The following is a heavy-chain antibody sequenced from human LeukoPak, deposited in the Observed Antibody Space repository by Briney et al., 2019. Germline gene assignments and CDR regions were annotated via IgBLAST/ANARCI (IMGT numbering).Heavy chain of an antibody. Sequence: VASVKVSCKASGYTFTSYDINWVRRATGQGLEWMGWMNPNSGNTGYAQKFQGRVTMTRNTSISTAYMELSSLRSEDTAVYYCARGEGFGESYDAFDIWGQGTMVTVSS. CDR2: MNPNSGNT. CDR3: ARGEGFGESYDAFDI. D-gene: IGHD3-10*01. J-gene: IGHJ3*02. V-gene: IGHV1-8*01. CDR1: GYTFTSYD.